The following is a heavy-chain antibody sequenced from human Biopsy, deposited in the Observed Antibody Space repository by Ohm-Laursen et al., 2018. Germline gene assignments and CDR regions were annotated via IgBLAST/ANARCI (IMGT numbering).Heavy chain of an antibody. CDR2: ISSSGTTI. Sequence: SLRLSCTASGFTFSNYNMNWIRQAPGKGLEWISHISSSGTTIYYGDVVRGRFTISRDNDKNSLFLQMNSLRADDTAVYYCTGRYDIGAYGVDVWGQGTTVIVSS. CDR1: GFTFSNYN. V-gene: IGHV3-11*01. CDR3: TGRYDIGAYGVDV. D-gene: IGHD3-9*01. J-gene: IGHJ6*02.